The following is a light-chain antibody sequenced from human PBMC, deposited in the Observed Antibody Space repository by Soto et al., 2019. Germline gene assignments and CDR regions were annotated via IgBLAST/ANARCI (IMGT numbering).Light chain of an antibody. CDR3: QQTNSLCPLS. V-gene: IGKV1-12*01. Sequence: DIQMTQSPSSVSASVGDRVTITCRASQRISTWLAWYQQKPVEAPKLLIYASSRLQSGVPSRFSGSGSGTDFTLTISSLQPEDFATYYCQQTNSLCPLSFGGGTKVEI. CDR1: QRISTW. J-gene: IGKJ4*01. CDR2: ASS.